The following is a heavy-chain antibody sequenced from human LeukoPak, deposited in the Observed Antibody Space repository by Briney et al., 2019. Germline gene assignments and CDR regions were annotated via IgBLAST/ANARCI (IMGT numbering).Heavy chain of an antibody. CDR3: ARDKGVSEDY. D-gene: IGHD3-10*01. J-gene: IGHJ4*02. CDR2: ISYDGSNK. Sequence: GRSLRLSCAASGFTFSSYAMHWVRQAPGKGLEWVAVISYDGSNKYYADSVKGRFTISRDNSKNTLYLQMNSLRAEDTAVYYCARDKGVSEDYWGQGTLVTVSS. CDR1: GFTFSSYA. V-gene: IGHV3-30-3*01.